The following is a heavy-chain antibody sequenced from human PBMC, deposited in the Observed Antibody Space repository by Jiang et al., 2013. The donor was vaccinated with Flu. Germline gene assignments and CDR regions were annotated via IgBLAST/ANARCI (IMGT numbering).Heavy chain of an antibody. V-gene: IGHV3-23*01. CDR1: GFTFSNYA. CDR3: AKVEGAYYTYFDN. Sequence: QLLESGGGLVQPGGSLRLSCATSGFTFSNYALSWVRQAPGKGLEWVSSISGSGDTTYYADSVKGRFSISRNIFKNTLYLGLNSLRAEDTAVYYCAKVEGAYYTYFDNWGQGTLVTVSS. CDR2: ISGSGDTT. J-gene: IGHJ4*02. D-gene: IGHD4/OR15-4a*01.